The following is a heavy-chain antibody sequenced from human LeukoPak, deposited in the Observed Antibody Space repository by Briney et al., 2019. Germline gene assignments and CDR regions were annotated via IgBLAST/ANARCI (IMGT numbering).Heavy chain of an antibody. Sequence: PGGSLRLSCAASGVTFSDFDMHWVRQVTGKELEWVSAIGTTVDTYYPVSVKSRFTISRENDKNCLYFQMNSLRAEDTAVYYCARAIISVAYAFDIWGQGTMVTVSS. CDR1: GVTFSDFD. CDR2: IGTTVDT. V-gene: IGHV3-13*04. D-gene: IGHD3-10*01. CDR3: ARAIISVAYAFDI. J-gene: IGHJ3*02.